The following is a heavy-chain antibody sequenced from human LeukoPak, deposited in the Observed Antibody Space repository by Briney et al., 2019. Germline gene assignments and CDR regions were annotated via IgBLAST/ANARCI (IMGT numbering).Heavy chain of an antibody. CDR2: IIGGAGGT. D-gene: IGHD3-22*01. J-gene: IGHJ5*02. Sequence: GGSLRLSCAASGFSFSSHGMSWVRQAPGKGLEWVSGIIGGAGGTYYADSVKGRFTISRDNAKNTLYLQMNSLRAEDTAVYYCTREASYYYDSSGFPFDPWGQGTLVTVSS. CDR1: GFSFSSHG. CDR3: TREASYYYDSSGFPFDP. V-gene: IGHV3-23*01.